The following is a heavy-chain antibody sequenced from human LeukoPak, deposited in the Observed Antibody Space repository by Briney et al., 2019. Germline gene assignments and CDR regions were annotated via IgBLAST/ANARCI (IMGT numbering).Heavy chain of an antibody. J-gene: IGHJ4*02. CDR3: ARDMEWLLYRGPFDY. D-gene: IGHD3-3*01. CDR1: GYTFTGYY. CDR2: INPNSGGT. Sequence: ASVTVSCKASGYTFTGYYMHWVRQAPGQGLEWMGWINPNSGGTNYAQKFQGRATMTRDTSISTAYMELSRLRSDDTAVYYCARDMEWLLYRGPFDYWGQGTLVTVSS. V-gene: IGHV1-2*02.